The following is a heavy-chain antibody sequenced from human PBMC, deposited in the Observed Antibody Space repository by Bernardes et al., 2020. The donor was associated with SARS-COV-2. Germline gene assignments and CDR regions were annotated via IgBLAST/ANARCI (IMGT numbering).Heavy chain of an antibody. CDR2: ISGVGVST. J-gene: IGHJ6*02. V-gene: IGHV3-23*01. Sequence: GSLRLSYAASGFTFSSYAMTWVRQAPGKGLEGVSGISGVGVSTYYADSVKGRFTISRDNSKNTLYLQMNSLRADDTAVYYCAKTRSRDFWSGPGLDVWGQGTTVTVSS. CDR1: GFTFSSYA. D-gene: IGHD3-3*01. CDR3: AKTRSRDFWSGPGLDV.